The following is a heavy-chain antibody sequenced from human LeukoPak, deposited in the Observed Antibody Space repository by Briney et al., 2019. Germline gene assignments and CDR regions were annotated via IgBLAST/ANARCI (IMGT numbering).Heavy chain of an antibody. D-gene: IGHD2-15*01. CDR1: GYSLSSGYY. CDR2: IYHSGST. V-gene: IGHV4-38-2*02. J-gene: IGHJ5*02. Sequence: PSETLSLTCTVSGYSLSSGYYWGWIRQPPGKGLESIGSIYHSGSTYYNPSLKSRVTISVDTSKNQFSLKLSSVTAADTAVYYCARGVAGTPNWFDPWGQGTLVTVSS. CDR3: ARGVAGTPNWFDP.